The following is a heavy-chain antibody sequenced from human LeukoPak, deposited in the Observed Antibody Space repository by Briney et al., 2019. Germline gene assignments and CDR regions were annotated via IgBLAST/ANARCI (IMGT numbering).Heavy chain of an antibody. D-gene: IGHD2-8*01. J-gene: IGHJ3*02. CDR1: GFSFSTYS. CDR3: ARDCMYCTNGDAFDI. Sequence: PGGSLRLSCIASGFSFSTYSMNWVRRPPGKGLEWVSSISHTNTHIYYADSLTGRFTISRDNAKNSLYLQMNSLRAEDTAVYYCARDCMYCTNGDAFDIWGQGTMVTVSS. CDR2: ISHTNTHI. V-gene: IGHV3-21*01.